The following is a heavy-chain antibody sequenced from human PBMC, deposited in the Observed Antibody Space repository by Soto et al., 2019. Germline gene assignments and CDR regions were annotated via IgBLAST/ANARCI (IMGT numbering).Heavy chain of an antibody. CDR2: IHYTGST. D-gene: IGHD3-22*01. CDR1: GGSVSGDSHY. Sequence: PSETLSLTCTVSGGSVSGDSHYWTWIRQPPGKGLEWIGYIHYTGSTNYNPSLKSRVTMSVDTSNYQFSLKMTSVTAADTAMYYCVREANCDRSGYLLDLWGQGTLVTVSS. J-gene: IGHJ4*02. CDR3: VREANCDRSGYLLDL. V-gene: IGHV4-61*01.